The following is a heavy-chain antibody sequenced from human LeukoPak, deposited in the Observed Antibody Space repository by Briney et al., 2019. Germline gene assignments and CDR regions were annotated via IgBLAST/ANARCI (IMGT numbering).Heavy chain of an antibody. J-gene: IGHJ6*03. Sequence: GSLRLSCAASGFTFSSYSMNWVRQAPGKGLEWIGSIYYSGSTYYNPSLKSRVTISVDTSKNQFSLKLSSATAADTAVYYCARHPAYCGGDCYPHNYYYYYYMDVWGKGTTVTVSS. CDR1: GFTFSSYSMN. V-gene: IGHV4-39*01. CDR3: ARHPAYCGGDCYPHNYYYYYYMDV. CDR2: IYYSGST. D-gene: IGHD2-21*02.